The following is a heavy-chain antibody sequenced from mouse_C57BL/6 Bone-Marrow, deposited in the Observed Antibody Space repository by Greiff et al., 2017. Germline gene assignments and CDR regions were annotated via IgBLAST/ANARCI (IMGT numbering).Heavy chain of an antibody. D-gene: IGHD2-3*01. Sequence: EVKLQESGAELVRPGASVKLSCTASGFNIKDDYMHWVKQRPEQGLEWIGWIDPENGDTEYASKFQGKATITADTSSNTAYLQLSSLTSEDTAVYYGTTDDGYFSWFAYWGQGTLVTVSA. J-gene: IGHJ3*01. CDR2: IDPENGDT. CDR3: TTDDGYFSWFAY. CDR1: GFNIKDDY. V-gene: IGHV14-4*01.